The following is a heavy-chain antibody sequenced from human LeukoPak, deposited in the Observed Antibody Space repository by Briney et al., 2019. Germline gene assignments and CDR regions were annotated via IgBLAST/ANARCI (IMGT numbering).Heavy chain of an antibody. Sequence: GGSLRLSCAASGFTFTSYAMRWVRQAPGKGLEWVSSISNTGGSTYYADSVKGRFTISRDNSKNTLYLQMNSLRAEDTAVYYCAKARQWLVPHYFDYWGQGTLVTVSS. CDR3: AKARQWLVPHYFDY. CDR2: ISNTGGST. J-gene: IGHJ4*02. CDR1: GFTFTSYA. D-gene: IGHD6-19*01. V-gene: IGHV3-23*01.